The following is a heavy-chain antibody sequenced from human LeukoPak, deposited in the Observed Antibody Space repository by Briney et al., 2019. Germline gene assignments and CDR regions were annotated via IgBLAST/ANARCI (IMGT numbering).Heavy chain of an antibody. CDR1: GFTFSSYG. Sequence: QPGRSLRLSCAASGFTFSSYGMHWVRQAPGKGLEWVAVISYDGSNKYYADSVKGRFTISRDNSKNTLYLQMNSLRAEDTAVYYCAKDLYYYDSSGYYYFDYWGQGTLVTVSS. CDR2: ISYDGSNK. D-gene: IGHD3-22*01. V-gene: IGHV3-30*18. CDR3: AKDLYYYDSSGYYYFDY. J-gene: IGHJ4*02.